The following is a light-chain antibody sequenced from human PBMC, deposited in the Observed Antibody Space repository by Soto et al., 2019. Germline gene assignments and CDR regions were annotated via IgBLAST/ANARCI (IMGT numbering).Light chain of an antibody. V-gene: IGKV1-12*01. CDR2: AAS. J-gene: IGKJ3*01. CDR1: QGISSW. Sequence: DIQMTQSPSSVSASVGDRVTITCRASQGISSWLAWYQQKPGKAPKLLIYAASSLQRGVPSRFSGSGSATDFTLTIGSLQPEECATYYYQQSNSFPFTFGPGTKVDIK. CDR3: QQSNSFPFT.